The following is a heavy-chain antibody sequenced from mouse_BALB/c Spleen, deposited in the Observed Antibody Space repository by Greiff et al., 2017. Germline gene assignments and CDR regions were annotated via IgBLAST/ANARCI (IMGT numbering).Heavy chain of an antibody. CDR3: TRRDYDYYAMDY. CDR1: GYSFTSYW. V-gene: IGHV1-5*01. Sequence: EVQLQQSGTVLARPGASVKMSCKASGYSFTSYWMHWVKQRPGQGLEWIGAIYPGNSDTSYNQKFKGKAKLTAVTSASTAYMELSSLTNEDSAVYYCTRRDYDYYAMDYWGQGTSGTVSS. CDR2: IYPGNSDT. D-gene: IGHD2-4*01. J-gene: IGHJ4*01.